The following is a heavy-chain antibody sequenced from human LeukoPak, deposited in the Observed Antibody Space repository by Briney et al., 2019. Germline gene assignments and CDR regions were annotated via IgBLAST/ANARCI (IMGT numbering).Heavy chain of an antibody. D-gene: IGHD6-13*01. CDR1: GYIFTSYW. Sequence: KLGESLKISCKCSGYIFTSYWIGWVRQMPGKGLEWMGIIYPGDSDTKYSPSFQGQVTISADKSISTAYLQWSSLKASDTAMYYCARRSSSWDRYDNWGQGTLVTVSS. CDR3: ARRSSSWDRYDN. V-gene: IGHV5-51*01. J-gene: IGHJ4*02. CDR2: IYPGDSDT.